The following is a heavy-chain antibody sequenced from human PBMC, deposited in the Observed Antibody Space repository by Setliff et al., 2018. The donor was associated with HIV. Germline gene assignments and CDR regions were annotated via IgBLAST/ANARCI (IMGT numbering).Heavy chain of an antibody. V-gene: IGHV4-38-2*02. D-gene: IGHD4-17*01. J-gene: IGHJ3*02. CDR1: GYSISSGYY. CDR3: ARGTTLNVVPDAFDI. Sequence: SETLSLTCTVPGYSISSGYYWAWIRQPPGKGLEWIGYIYHAGNTYYNPSLKSRVTISVDTSKNQISLRLNSLTAADTAVYYCARGTTLNVVPDAFDIWGQGTMGTVS. CDR2: IYHAGNT.